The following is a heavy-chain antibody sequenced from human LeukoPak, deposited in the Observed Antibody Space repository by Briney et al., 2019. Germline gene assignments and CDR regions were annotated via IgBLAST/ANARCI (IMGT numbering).Heavy chain of an antibody. D-gene: IGHD3-3*01. Sequence: SETLSLTCTVSGYSISSGYCWGWIRQPPGKGLEYIGSIYHSGTTYYSPSLKSRVTLSVDRSKNQFSLNLTSVTAADTAVYYCAREGGFWNGYYFDYWGQGTLVTVSS. CDR1: GYSISSGYC. V-gene: IGHV4-38-2*02. CDR2: IYHSGTT. CDR3: AREGGFWNGYYFDY. J-gene: IGHJ4*02.